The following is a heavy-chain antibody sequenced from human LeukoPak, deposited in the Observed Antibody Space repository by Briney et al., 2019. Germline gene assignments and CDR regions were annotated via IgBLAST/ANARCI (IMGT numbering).Heavy chain of an antibody. CDR3: ARGLVNRWWSGSYIPFDY. Sequence: ASVKVSCKASGYTFTSYGISWVRQAPGQGLEWMGWMNPNSGNTGYAQKFQGRVTITRNTSISTAYMELSSLRSEDTAVYYCARGLVNRWWSGSYIPFDYWGQGTLVTVSS. D-gene: IGHD1-26*01. CDR2: MNPNSGNT. V-gene: IGHV1-8*03. CDR1: GYTFTSYG. J-gene: IGHJ4*02.